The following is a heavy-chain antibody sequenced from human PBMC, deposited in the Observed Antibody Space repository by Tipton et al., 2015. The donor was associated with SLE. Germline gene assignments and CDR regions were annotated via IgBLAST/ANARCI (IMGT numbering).Heavy chain of an antibody. D-gene: IGHD2-15*01. CDR3: AGAWQGYCSGGTCYVLDY. CDR1: GGSISRHY. Sequence: TLSLTCTVSGGSISRHYWSWIRQAPGKGLEWIGYISNSETTSYNPSLKSRVTISLDTSKNQFSLKLRSVTAADTAVYYCAGAWQGYCSGGTCYVLDYWGQGTLVTVSS. CDR2: ISNSETT. V-gene: IGHV4-59*11. J-gene: IGHJ4*02.